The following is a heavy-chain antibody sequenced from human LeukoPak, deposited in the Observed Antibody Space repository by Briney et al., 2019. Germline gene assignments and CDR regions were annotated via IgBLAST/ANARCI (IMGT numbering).Heavy chain of an antibody. CDR2: ISSSSSYI. J-gene: IGHJ3*02. Sequence: GGSLRLSCAASGFTFSSYSMNWVRQAPGKGLEWVSSISSSSSYIYYADSVKGRFTISRDNAKNSLYLQMNSLRAEDTAVCYCARVGSRGSSGVHAFDIWGQGTMVTVSS. V-gene: IGHV3-21*01. CDR1: GFTFSSYS. D-gene: IGHD6-13*01. CDR3: ARVGSRGSSGVHAFDI.